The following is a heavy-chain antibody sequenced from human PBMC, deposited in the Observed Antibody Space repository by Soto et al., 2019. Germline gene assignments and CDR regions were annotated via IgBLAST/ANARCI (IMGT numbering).Heavy chain of an antibody. CDR2: VISASGSV. V-gene: IGHV1-69*06. Sequence: QVQVVQAGAEVKKPGSSVKISCKASGRIFSSFPTSWVRQVPGQGLEWMGGVISASGSVTYAPKFQGRVTMTAVNSAGIGYMELTSLTSEDTAIYYCARVGSRDAYNYVLDQWVPGTMVTVSS. D-gene: IGHD5-18*01. J-gene: IGHJ1*01. CDR3: ARVGSRDAYNYVLDQ. CDR1: GRIFSSFP.